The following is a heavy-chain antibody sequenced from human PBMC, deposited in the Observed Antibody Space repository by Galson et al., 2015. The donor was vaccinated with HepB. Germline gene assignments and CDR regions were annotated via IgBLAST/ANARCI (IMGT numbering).Heavy chain of an antibody. CDR1: GFTFSSYS. J-gene: IGHJ4*02. CDR3: AKDRYDLSSWTYYYDSSGYEIFDY. V-gene: IGHV3-48*01. Sequence: SLRLSCAASGFTFSSYSMNWVRQAPGKGLEWVSYISSSSSTIYYADSVKGRFTISRDNSKNTLYLQMNSLRAEDTAVYYCAKDRYDLSSWTYYYDSSGYEIFDYWGQGTLVTVSS. CDR2: ISSSSSTI. D-gene: IGHD3-22*01.